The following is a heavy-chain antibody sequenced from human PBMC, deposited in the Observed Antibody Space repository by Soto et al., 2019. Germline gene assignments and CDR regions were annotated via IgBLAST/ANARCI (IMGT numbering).Heavy chain of an antibody. D-gene: IGHD6-19*01. CDR3: VRRMIVAGKPNWFDP. CDR1: GGSIRSSDYY. Sequence: TLSLTCTVSGGSIRSSDYYWSWIRQPPGKGLEWIGYIYDSGSTYCTPSLRSRVTISVDTSKNQFSLKLSSVTAADTAVYYCVRRMIVAGKPNWFDPWGQGILVTVSS. V-gene: IGHV4-30-4*01. CDR2: IYDSGST. J-gene: IGHJ5*02.